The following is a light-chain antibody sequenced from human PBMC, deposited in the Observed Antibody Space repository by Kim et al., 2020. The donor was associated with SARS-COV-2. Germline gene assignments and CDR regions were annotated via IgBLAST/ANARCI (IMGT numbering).Light chain of an antibody. CDR2: AVS. CDR1: SSDVGSYNY. V-gene: IGLV2-14*03. J-gene: IGLJ1*01. Sequence: QSITLSCTGTSSDVGSYNYVSWYQQRPSKAPKLMIYAVSNRPSGVSNRFAGSKSGNTASLTISGLQAEDEADYYCSSYTRSSTNYVFGTGTKVTVL. CDR3: SSYTRSSTNYV.